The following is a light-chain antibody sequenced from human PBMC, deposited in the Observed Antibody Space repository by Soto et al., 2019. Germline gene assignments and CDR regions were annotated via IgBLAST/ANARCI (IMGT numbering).Light chain of an antibody. CDR2: DAS. CDR3: QQYGSSPPFT. V-gene: IGKV3-20*01. Sequence: EIVLTQSPGTLSLSPGERATLSCRASQSVSSSYLAWYQQKPGQAPRLLIYDASSRATGIPDRFSGSGSGTDFTLTISRLEPEDFAVYYCQQYGSSPPFTFGRGTKVEIK. CDR1: QSVSSSY. J-gene: IGKJ4*01.